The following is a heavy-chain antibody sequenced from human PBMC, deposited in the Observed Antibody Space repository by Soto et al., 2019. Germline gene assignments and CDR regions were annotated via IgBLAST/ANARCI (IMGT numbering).Heavy chain of an antibody. V-gene: IGHV3-30-3*01. D-gene: IGHD2-15*01. CDR3: ARAPGYCSGGSCYPSFDY. J-gene: IGHJ4*02. Sequence: GGSLRLSCAASGFSFSNYAMHWVRQAPGKGLEWVAVISDDGNNKFHADSLKGRFTISRDISKNTLYLRMNSLTDEDTAVFYCARAPGYCSGGSCYPSFDYWGQGTLVTVSS. CDR1: GFSFSNYA. CDR2: ISDDGNNK.